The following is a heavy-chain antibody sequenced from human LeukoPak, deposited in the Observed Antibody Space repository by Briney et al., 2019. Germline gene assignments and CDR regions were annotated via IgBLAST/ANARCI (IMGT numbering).Heavy chain of an antibody. Sequence: ASVKVSCKASGYTFTSYDINWVRQATGQGLEWMGWMNPNSGNTGYAQKFQGRVTITRNTSISTAYMELSSLRSDDTAVYYCARVGYYDSSGFNAFDIWGRGTMVTVSS. V-gene: IGHV1-8*01. CDR3: ARVGYYDSSGFNAFDI. D-gene: IGHD3-22*01. CDR2: MNPNSGNT. CDR1: GYTFTSYD. J-gene: IGHJ3*02.